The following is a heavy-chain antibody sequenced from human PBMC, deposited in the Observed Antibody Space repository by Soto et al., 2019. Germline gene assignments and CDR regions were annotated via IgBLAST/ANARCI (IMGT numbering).Heavy chain of an antibody. Sequence: PGGSLRLSCAASGFTFSTYWMSWVRQAPGKGLEWVANIKQDGSEKYYVDSVKGRFTISRDNAKNSLYLQMNSLRAEDTAVYYCTRVDWLGPPFDYWGQGTLVTVSS. CDR1: GFTFSTYW. CDR3: TRVDWLGPPFDY. J-gene: IGHJ4*02. D-gene: IGHD3-9*01. V-gene: IGHV3-7*01. CDR2: IKQDGSEK.